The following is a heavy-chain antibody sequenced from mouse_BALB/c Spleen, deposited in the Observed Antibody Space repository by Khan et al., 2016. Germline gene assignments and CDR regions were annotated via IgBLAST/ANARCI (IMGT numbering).Heavy chain of an antibody. CDR2: IFPGTGST. Sequence: QVRLQQSGAELVKPGASVKLSCKTSGYTFTSYWIQWVKQRPGQGLGWIGEIFPGTGSTYYNEKFKGKATLTIDTSSSTAYMQLSSLTSEDSAVYFCARRRNGYYVDYAMDYWGQGTSVTVSS. CDR1: GYTFTSYW. J-gene: IGHJ4*01. D-gene: IGHD2-3*01. CDR3: ARRRNGYYVDYAMDY. V-gene: IGHV1S132*01.